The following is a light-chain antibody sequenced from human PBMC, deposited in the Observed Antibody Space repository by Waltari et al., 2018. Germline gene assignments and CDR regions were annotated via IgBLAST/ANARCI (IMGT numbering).Light chain of an antibody. Sequence: MLMTQSPATRSLSPGKSATLSCRASQSVRSTFAWFQQKPGQPPRLLIYGTSTRATGIPARFTGSGSGTEFSLTISSLQPEDFATYYCQQYDYWPWTFGQGTRVETK. CDR2: GTS. CDR3: QQYDYWPWT. J-gene: IGKJ1*01. CDR1: QSVRST. V-gene: IGKV3D-15*01.